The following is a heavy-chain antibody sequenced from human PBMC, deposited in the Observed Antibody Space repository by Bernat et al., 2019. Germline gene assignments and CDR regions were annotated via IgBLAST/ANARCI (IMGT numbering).Heavy chain of an antibody. CDR1: GFTFSSYG. V-gene: IGHV3-33*01. D-gene: IGHD1-20*01. CDR2: IWYDGSNK. J-gene: IGHJ4*02. CDR3: ARDPAVNWKSGVFDY. Sequence: QVQLVESGGGVVQPGRSLRLSCAASGFTFSSYGMNWVRQAPGKGLEWVAVIWYDGSNKFYGDSVKGRFTISRDNSKNTLYLQMNSLRAEDTAVYYCARDPAVNWKSGVFDYWGQGALVTVSS.